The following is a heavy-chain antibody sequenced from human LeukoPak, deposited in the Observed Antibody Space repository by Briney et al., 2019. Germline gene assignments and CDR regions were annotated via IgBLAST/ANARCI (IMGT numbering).Heavy chain of an antibody. CDR1: GGSISSYY. J-gene: IGHJ4*02. D-gene: IGHD2-15*01. V-gene: IGHV4-59*01. Sequence: SETLSLTCTVSGGSISSYYWSWIRQPPGKGLEWIGYIYYSGSTNYNPSLKSRVTISVDTSKNQFSLKLSSVTAADTAVYYCARGGRRYYFDYWGQGTLVTVSS. CDR2: IYYSGST. CDR3: ARGGRRYYFDY.